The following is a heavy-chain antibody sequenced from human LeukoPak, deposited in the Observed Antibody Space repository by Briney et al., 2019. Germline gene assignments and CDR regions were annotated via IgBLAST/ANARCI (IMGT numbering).Heavy chain of an antibody. D-gene: IGHD5-24*01. J-gene: IGHJ4*02. V-gene: IGHV1-2*02. CDR2: INPNSGGT. CDR3: ARVVEMATIGRGIFDY. CDR1: GYTFTGYY. Sequence: ASVKVSCKGSGYTFTGYYMHWVGQAPGQGLEWMGWINPNSGGTNYAQKFQGRVTMTRDTSISTAYMELSRLRSDDTAVYYCARVVEMATIGRGIFDYWGQGTLVAVSS.